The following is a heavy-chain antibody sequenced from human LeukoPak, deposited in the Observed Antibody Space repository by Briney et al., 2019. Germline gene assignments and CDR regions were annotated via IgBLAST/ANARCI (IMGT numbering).Heavy chain of an antibody. CDR3: ARCAERIHDPENYFDY. CDR1: GFSFSNYG. V-gene: IGHV3-33*01. D-gene: IGHD1-1*01. J-gene: IGHJ4*02. CDR2: IWYDGSNK. Sequence: GGSLRLSCAASGFSFSNYGMHWVRQAPGKGLEWVAVIWYDGSNKYYADSVKGRFTISRDNSKNTLFLQMNSLRAEDTAVYYCARCAERIHDPENYFDYWGQGTLVTVSS.